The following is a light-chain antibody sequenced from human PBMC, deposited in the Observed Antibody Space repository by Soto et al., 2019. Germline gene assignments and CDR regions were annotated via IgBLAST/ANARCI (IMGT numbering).Light chain of an antibody. Sequence: DIQMTQSPSTLSASVGDRVAITCRASQSISSWLAWYQQKPGEAPKLLIYDASALPRGVPSRFSGSGSGTEFALTISSLQPEDFATYYCLQHNSYPRTFGQGTKVDIK. J-gene: IGKJ1*01. V-gene: IGKV1-5*01. CDR3: LQHNSYPRT. CDR1: QSISSW. CDR2: DAS.